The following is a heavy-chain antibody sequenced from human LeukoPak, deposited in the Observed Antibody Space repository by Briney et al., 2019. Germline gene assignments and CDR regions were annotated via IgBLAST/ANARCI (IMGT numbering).Heavy chain of an antibody. CDR2: ISDGGGTT. J-gene: IGHJ5*02. CDR1: GFTFSNYA. D-gene: IGHD3-22*01. Sequence: TGGSLRLSCAASGFTFSNYAMSWVRQAPGKGLEWVSTISDGGGTTYYADSVKGRFTISRDNSKNTLYLQMNSLRAEDTAVYYCAKAPAWGIVVDWFDPWGQGTLVTVSS. CDR3: AKAPAWGIVVDWFDP. V-gene: IGHV3-23*01.